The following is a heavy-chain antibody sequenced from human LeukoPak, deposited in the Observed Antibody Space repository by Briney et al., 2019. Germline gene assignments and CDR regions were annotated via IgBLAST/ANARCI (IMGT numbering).Heavy chain of an antibody. CDR3: ARCSMVRGVIRFNWFDP. D-gene: IGHD3-10*01. V-gene: IGHV3-21*01. Sequence: KTGGSLRLSCAASGFTFSSYSMNWVRQAPGKGLEWVSSISSSSSYIYYADSVKGRFTISRDNAKNSLYLQMNSLRAEDTAVYYCARCSMVRGVIRFNWFDPWGQGTLVTVSS. CDR2: ISSSSSYI. CDR1: GFTFSSYS. J-gene: IGHJ5*02.